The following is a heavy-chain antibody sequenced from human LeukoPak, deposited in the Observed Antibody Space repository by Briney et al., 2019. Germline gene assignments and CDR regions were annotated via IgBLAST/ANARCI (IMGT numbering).Heavy chain of an antibody. Sequence: SETLSLTCTVSGGSINNYYGIWIRQPPGKGLELIGYIHYSGSTTYNPSPKNRVTISLDTSNSQFSLRLRSVTAADTAVYYCARSPGGYFDYWGQGTLVTVSS. CDR3: ARSPGGYFDY. CDR1: GGSINNYY. J-gene: IGHJ4*02. CDR2: IHYSGST. V-gene: IGHV4-59*08.